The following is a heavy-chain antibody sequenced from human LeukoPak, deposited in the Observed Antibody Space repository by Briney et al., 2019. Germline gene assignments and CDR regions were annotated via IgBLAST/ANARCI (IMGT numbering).Heavy chain of an antibody. CDR3: TSTLVL. CDR1: GFTFSDAW. D-gene: IGHD5/OR15-5a*01. Sequence: GRSLRLSCAASGFTFSDAWMTWVRQAPGKVLEWVGRIKRKTDGGTTDYAAPVKGRFTISRDDSKNTLYLQMNSLKTEDTAVYYCTSTLVLRGQGTLVTVSS. CDR2: IKRKTDGGTT. V-gene: IGHV3-15*01. J-gene: IGHJ4*02.